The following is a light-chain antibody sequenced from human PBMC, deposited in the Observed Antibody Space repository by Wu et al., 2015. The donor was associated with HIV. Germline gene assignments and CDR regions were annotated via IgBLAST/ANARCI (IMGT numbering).Light chain of an antibody. CDR3: QQYITYPWT. J-gene: IGKJ1*01. Sequence: RMTQSPSSLSASTGDRVTITCRASQGIKNYLAWYQQRPGKAPSLLIYKASTLQSGVPSRFSGSGFGTDFTLTINGLQSEDFATYSCQQYITYPWTFGQGTKVEMK. CDR1: QGIKNY. CDR2: KAS. V-gene: IGKV1-8*01.